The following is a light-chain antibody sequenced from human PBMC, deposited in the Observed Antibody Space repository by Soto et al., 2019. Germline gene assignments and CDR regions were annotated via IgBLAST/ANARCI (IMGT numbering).Light chain of an antibody. CDR2: YAS. Sequence: EIVLTQSPGTLSLSPGERATLSCRASQSVSSSYLAWYQQTPGEPPLLLISYASSRATGIPARFSGSGSGTDFTLTISIQQYEDSADYYQQHYNYSWAFGPGTKVDIK. CDR1: QSVSSSY. J-gene: IGKJ1*01. CDR3: QHYNYSWA. V-gene: IGKV3-20*01.